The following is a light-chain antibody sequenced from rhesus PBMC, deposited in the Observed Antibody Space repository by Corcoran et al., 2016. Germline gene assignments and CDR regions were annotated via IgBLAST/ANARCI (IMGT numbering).Light chain of an antibody. CDR3: QQRSNLWT. CDR2: GAS. V-gene: IGKV3-24*04. CDR1: QSVGSY. Sequence: ETVVTQSPATLSLSPGERATLSCRASQSVGSYLAWYQQKPGQAPRLLIYGASSRATGIPDRFSGSGSGKDFTLTISSLEPEDVGGYYCQQRSNLWTFGQGTKGEIK. J-gene: IGKJ1*01.